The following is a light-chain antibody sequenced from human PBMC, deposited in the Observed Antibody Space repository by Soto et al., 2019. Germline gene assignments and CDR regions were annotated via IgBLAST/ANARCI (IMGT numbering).Light chain of an antibody. CDR1: QTSSSSF. CDR3: NPCGSPAPDT. Sequence: EIVLTQSPGTLSLSPGERATLSCRASQTSSSSFLAWYQQKPGQAPRLLIYRASRRALGLPDRCSGSGSWTDFTLTIGRLEAEDFAVYYCNPCGSPAPDTFGPGNTVAIK. J-gene: IGKJ3*01. V-gene: IGKV3-20*01. CDR2: RAS.